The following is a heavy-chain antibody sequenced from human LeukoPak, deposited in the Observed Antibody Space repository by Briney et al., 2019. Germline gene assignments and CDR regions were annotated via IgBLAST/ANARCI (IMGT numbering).Heavy chain of an antibody. CDR2: INPNSGGT. Sequence: ASVKVSCKASGGTFSSYAISWVRQAPGQGLEWMGQINPNSGGTNYAQKFQGRVTMTRDTSMSTAYMELSGLRFEDTAVYYCAVRGYYDSSGYDYWGQGTLVTVSS. CDR1: GGTFSSYA. CDR3: AVRGYYDSSGYDY. J-gene: IGHJ4*02. V-gene: IGHV1-2*06. D-gene: IGHD3-22*01.